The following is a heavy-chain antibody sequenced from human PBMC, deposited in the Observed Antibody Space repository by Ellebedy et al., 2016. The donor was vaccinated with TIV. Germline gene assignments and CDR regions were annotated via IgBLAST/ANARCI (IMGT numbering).Heavy chain of an antibody. CDR1: GFTFSSYW. CDR3: ARDSSWWELPI. D-gene: IGHD1-26*01. V-gene: IGHV3-74*01. J-gene: IGHJ4*02. CDR2: INSDGSST. Sequence: GESLKISXAASGFTFSSYWMHWVRQAPGKGLVWVSRINSDGSSTSYADSVKGRFTISRDNAKNTLYLQMNSLRAEDTAVYYCARDSSWWELPIWGQGTLVTVSS.